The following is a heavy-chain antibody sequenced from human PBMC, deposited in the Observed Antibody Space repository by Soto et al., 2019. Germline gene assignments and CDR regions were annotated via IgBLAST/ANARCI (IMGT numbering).Heavy chain of an antibody. D-gene: IGHD3-3*01. V-gene: IGHV4-31*03. CDR2: IYYSGST. Sequence: QVQLQESGPGLVKPSQTLSLTCTVSGGSISSGGYYWSWIRQHPGKGLEWIGYIYYSGSTYYNPSLKSRVTISVDTSKNQFSLKLSSVTAADTAVYYCARGIRFLAWLAGLSVWFDPWGQGTLVTVSS. CDR3: ARGIRFLAWLAGLSVWFDP. J-gene: IGHJ5*02. CDR1: GGSISSGGYY.